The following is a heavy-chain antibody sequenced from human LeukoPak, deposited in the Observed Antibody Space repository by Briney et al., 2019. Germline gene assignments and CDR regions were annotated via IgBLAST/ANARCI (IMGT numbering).Heavy chain of an antibody. D-gene: IGHD2-2*01. J-gene: IGHJ3*02. CDR3: ANGLTLMLSDSIVVVPAAMLLDAFDI. Sequence: GGSLRLSCAASGFTFSSYAMSWVRQAPGKGLDWVSAISGSGDTTFYADSVKGRFTISRDNSKNTLYLQMNSLRAEDTAVYYCANGLTLMLSDSIVVVPAAMLLDAFDIWGQGTMVTVSS. CDR1: GFTFSSYA. CDR2: ISGSGDTT. V-gene: IGHV3-23*01.